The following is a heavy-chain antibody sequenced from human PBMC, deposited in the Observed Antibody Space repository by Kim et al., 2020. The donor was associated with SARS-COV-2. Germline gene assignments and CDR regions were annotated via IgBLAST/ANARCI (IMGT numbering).Heavy chain of an antibody. CDR1: GFTFSSYW. CDR2: INSDGSST. Sequence: GGSLRLSCAASGFTFSSYWMHWVRQAPGKGLVWVSRINSDGSSTSYADSVKGRFTISRDNAKNTLYLQMNSLRAEDTAVYYCVVGYCSSTSCYLTAFDIWGQGTIVTVSS. D-gene: IGHD2-2*01. V-gene: IGHV3-74*01. CDR3: VVGYCSSTSCYLTAFDI. J-gene: IGHJ3*02.